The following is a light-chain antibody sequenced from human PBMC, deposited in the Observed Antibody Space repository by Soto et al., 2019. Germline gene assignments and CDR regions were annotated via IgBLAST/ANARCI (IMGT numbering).Light chain of an antibody. CDR1: SSDVGGYNL. Sequence: QSALTQPASVSGSPGQSITISCSGTSSDVGGYNLVSWYQHRPGQAPKLIIFEVTKRPSGVSNRFSGSKSGSTASLTISGLQAEDEADYYCFSYAGPRTYVLVGGGTKLTVL. J-gene: IGLJ2*01. V-gene: IGLV2-23*02. CDR2: EVT. CDR3: FSYAGPRTYVL.